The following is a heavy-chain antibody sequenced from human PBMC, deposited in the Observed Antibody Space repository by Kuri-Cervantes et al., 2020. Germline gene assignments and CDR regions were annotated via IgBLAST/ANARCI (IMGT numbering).Heavy chain of an antibody. D-gene: IGHD2-2*01. CDR1: GFTFSSYA. CDR3: ATLSDMYQLLLDY. Sequence: GGSLRLSCAASGFTFSSYAMSWVRQAPGKGLEWVSSISSSSSYIYYADSVKGRFTISRDNAKNSLYLQMNSLRDEDTAVYYCATLSDMYQLLLDYWGQGTLVAVSS. CDR2: ISSSSSYI. V-gene: IGHV3-21*01. J-gene: IGHJ4*02.